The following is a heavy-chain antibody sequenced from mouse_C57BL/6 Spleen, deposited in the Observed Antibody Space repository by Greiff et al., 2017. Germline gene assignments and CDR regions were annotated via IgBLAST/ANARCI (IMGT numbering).Heavy chain of an antibody. J-gene: IGHJ2*01. D-gene: IGHD2-3*01. CDR3: ARRDDGFFDY. CDR2: IHPNSGST. V-gene: IGHV1-64*01. Sequence: QVQLQQSGAELVKPGASVKLSCKASGYTFTSYWMHWVKQRPGQGLEWIGMIHPNSGSTNYKEKFKSKATLTVDKSSSTASMQLSSLTSEDSAVYYCARRDDGFFDYWGQGTTLTVSS. CDR1: GYTFTSYW.